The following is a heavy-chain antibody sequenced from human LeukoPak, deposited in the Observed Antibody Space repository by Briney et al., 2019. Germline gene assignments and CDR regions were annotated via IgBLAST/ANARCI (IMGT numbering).Heavy chain of an antibody. D-gene: IGHD6-13*01. CDR2: IHYSGNT. CDR1: GGSVSTSSYY. Sequence: PSETLSLTCTVSGGSVSTSSYYWGWIRQPPGKGLEWIASIHYSGNTYYYPSLQSRVTISLDTSKNQFSLKLNSVTAADTAVYYCARRGVGYSSRWYFDYWGQGTLVTVSS. J-gene: IGHJ4*02. CDR3: ARRGVGYSSRWYFDY. V-gene: IGHV4-39*01.